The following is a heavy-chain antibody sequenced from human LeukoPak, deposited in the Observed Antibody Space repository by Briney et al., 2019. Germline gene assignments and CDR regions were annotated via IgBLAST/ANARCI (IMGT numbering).Heavy chain of an antibody. CDR1: GGSISSSSYY. V-gene: IGHV4-39*01. Sequence: WETLSLTCTVSGGSISSSSYYWGWIRQPPGKGLEWIGSIYYSGSTYYNPSLKSRVTISVDTSKNQFSLKLSSVTAADTAVYYCARANGGSGSYDFDYWGQGTLVTVSS. CDR2: IYYSGST. CDR3: ARANGGSGSYDFDY. J-gene: IGHJ4*02. D-gene: IGHD3-10*01.